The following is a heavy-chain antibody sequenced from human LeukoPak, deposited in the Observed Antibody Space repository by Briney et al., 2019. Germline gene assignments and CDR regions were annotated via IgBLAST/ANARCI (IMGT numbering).Heavy chain of an antibody. V-gene: IGHV1-18*01. J-gene: IGHJ6*02. Sequence: GASVRVSCKAAGYTFTNYFISWVRQAPGQGLEWMGWISAYNGNANYVQKFLGRVTMTTDTATSTVYMELWSLRSDDTAVFYCARANYYSGMDVWGQGTPVTVSS. CDR1: GYTFTNYF. CDR2: ISAYNGNA. CDR3: ARANYYSGMDV.